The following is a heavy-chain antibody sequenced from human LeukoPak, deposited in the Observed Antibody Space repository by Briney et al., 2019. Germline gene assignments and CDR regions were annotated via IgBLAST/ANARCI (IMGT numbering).Heavy chain of an antibody. Sequence: PGGSLRLSCAASGFTFSSYSMNWVRQAPGKGLEWVSSISSSSSYIYYADSVKGRFTISRDNAKNSLYLQMNSLRAEDTAVYYCARDGSPNTRIYYFDYWGQGTLVTVSS. CDR2: ISSSSSYI. D-gene: IGHD3-10*01. CDR3: ARDGSPNTRIYYFDY. CDR1: GFTFSSYS. V-gene: IGHV3-21*01. J-gene: IGHJ4*02.